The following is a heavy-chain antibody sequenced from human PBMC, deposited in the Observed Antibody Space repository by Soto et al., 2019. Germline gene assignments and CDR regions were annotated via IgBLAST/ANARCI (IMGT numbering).Heavy chain of an antibody. CDR2: INPNSGGT. CDR3: ARDMELQSRTRYYSGMDC. CDR1: GYTFTGYY. Sequence: ASVKVSCKASGYTFTGYYMHWVPQAPGQGLEWMGWINPNSGGTNYAQKFQGRVTMTRDTSISTAYMELSRLRSDDTAVYYCARDMELQSRTRYYSGMDCWGKRNTVTLSS. J-gene: IGHJ6*04. D-gene: IGHD1-26*01. V-gene: IGHV1-2*02.